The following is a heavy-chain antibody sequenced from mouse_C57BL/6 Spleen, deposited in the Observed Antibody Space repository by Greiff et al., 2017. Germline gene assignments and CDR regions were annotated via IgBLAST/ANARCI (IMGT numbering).Heavy chain of an antibody. J-gene: IGHJ4*01. V-gene: IGHV1-50*01. CDR2: IDPSDSYT. Sequence: VQLQQPGAELVKPGASVKLSCKASGYTFTSYWMQWVKQRPGQGLEWIGEIDPSDSYTNYNQKFKGKATLTVDTSSSTAYMQLSSLTSEDSAVYYCARFHYYAMDYWGQGTSVTVSA. CDR3: ARFHYYAMDY. CDR1: GYTFTSYW.